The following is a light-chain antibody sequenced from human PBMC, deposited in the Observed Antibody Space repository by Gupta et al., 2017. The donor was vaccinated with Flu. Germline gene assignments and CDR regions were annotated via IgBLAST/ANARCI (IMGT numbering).Light chain of an antibody. CDR3: QSYDRNTMGV. Sequence: NFMLTPPPSVSESPGKTVTISCTRSSSNIADNYVQWYQQHPGSSPRTVIYEDDQRPSGAPERFSGSSDSSSNSASLTISGLETEDEAEYYCQSYDRNTMGVFGGGTKLTVL. V-gene: IGLV6-57*01. CDR2: EDD. CDR1: SSNIADNY. J-gene: IGLJ3*02.